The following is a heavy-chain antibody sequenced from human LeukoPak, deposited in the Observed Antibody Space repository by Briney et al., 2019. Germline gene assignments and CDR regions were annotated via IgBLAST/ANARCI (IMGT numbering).Heavy chain of an antibody. V-gene: IGHV1-8*02. CDR1: GYTFTGYY. J-gene: IGHJ4*02. D-gene: IGHD2-15*01. CDR3: ARGSLISFGLVVVAANGDY. Sequence: ASVKVSCKASGYTFTGYYMHWVRQATGQGLEWMGWMNPNSGNTGYAQKFQGRVTMTRNTSISTAYMELSSLRSEDTAVYYCARGSLISFGLVVVAANGDYWGQGTLVTVSS. CDR2: MNPNSGNT.